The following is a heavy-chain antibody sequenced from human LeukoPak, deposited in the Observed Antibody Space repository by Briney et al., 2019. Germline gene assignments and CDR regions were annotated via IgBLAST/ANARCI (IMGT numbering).Heavy chain of an antibody. CDR3: ARDPRAVGYFDL. CDR1: GFTFSSYS. V-gene: IGHV3-21*01. CDR2: ITSTSSYI. Sequence: GGSLRLSCAASGFTFSSYSMNWVRQAPGKGLEWVSSITSTSSYIYYADSVMGRFTISRGNAKNSLYLQMNSLRAEDTAVYYCARDPRAVGYFDLWGRGTLVTVSS. D-gene: IGHD2-2*01. J-gene: IGHJ2*01.